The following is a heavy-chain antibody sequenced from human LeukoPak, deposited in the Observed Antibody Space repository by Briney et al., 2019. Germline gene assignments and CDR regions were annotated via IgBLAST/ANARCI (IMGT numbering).Heavy chain of an antibody. J-gene: IGHJ6*03. V-gene: IGHV4-39*07. CDR3: AREGGTLYYDFWSGYFPRGYYYYMDV. D-gene: IGHD3-3*01. CDR1: GGSISSSSYY. CDR2: IYYSGST. Sequence: SETLSLTCTVSGGSISSSSYYWGWIRQPPGKGLEWIGSIYYSGSTYYNPSLKSRVTISVDTSKNQFSLKLSSVTAADTAVYYCAREGGTLYYDFWSGYFPRGYYYYMDVWGKGTTVTVSS.